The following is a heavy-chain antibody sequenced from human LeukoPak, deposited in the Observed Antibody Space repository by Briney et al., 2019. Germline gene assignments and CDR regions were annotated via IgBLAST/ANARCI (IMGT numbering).Heavy chain of an antibody. V-gene: IGHV3-23*01. CDR2: INGSGGST. D-gene: IGHD2/OR15-2a*01. J-gene: IGHJ4*02. Sequence: GGSLRLSCAASGFTFSSYAMTWVRQAPGKGLEWVSGINGSGGSTYYADSVKGRFTISRDNSKNTLCLQMNSLRAEDTAIYYCAKNSRSQGGSQFDYWGQGTLVTVSS. CDR3: AKNSRSQGGSQFDY. CDR1: GFTFSSYA.